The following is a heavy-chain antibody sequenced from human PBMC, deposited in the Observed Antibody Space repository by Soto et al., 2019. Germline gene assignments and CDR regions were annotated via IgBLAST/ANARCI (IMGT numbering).Heavy chain of an antibody. CDR2: IYYSGST. CDR1: GGSISSSSYY. D-gene: IGHD3-10*01. CDR3: ARGEYYYGSGSYYPGKFDY. V-gene: IGHV4-39*01. J-gene: IGHJ4*02. Sequence: SETLSLTCTVSGGSISSSSYYWGWIRQPPGKGLEWIGSIYYSGSTYYNPSLKSRVTISVDTSKNQFSLKLSSVTAADTAVYYCARGEYYYGSGSYYPGKFDYWGQGTLVTVSS.